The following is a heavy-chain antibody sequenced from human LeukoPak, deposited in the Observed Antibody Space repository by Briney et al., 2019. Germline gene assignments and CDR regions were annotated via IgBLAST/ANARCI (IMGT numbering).Heavy chain of an antibody. V-gene: IGHV4-4*07. CDR1: GGPISSYY. Sequence: SETLSLTCTVPGGPISSYYWSWIRQPAGKGLEWIGRIYTSRSTNYNPSLKSRVTMSVDTSKNQFSLKLSSVTAADTAVYYCASGWIQYAFDIWGQGTMVTVSS. CDR3: ASGWIQYAFDI. CDR2: IYTSRST. D-gene: IGHD5-18*01. J-gene: IGHJ3*02.